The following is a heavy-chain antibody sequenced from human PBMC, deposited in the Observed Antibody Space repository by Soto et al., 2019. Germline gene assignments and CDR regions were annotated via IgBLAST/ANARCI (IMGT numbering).Heavy chain of an antibody. CDR2: ISWNSGSM. Sequence: GGSLRLSCAASGFSFHYYAMHWVRQAPGKGLEWVSGISWNSGSMDYADSVKGRFTISRDNAKNSLYLQMNGLTAEDTAFYYCVKDGRDCSSTSCYGSDFHYYGMDVWGQGTTVTVSS. CDR1: GFSFHYYA. D-gene: IGHD2-2*01. V-gene: IGHV3-9*01. CDR3: VKDGRDCSSTSCYGSDFHYYGMDV. J-gene: IGHJ6*02.